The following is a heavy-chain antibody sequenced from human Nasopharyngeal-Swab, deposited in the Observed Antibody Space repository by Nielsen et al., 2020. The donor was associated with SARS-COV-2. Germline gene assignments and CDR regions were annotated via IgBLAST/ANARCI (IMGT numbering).Heavy chain of an antibody. D-gene: IGHD2-15*01. J-gene: IGHJ4*02. Sequence: GESLKISCAASGFTFSSHWMDWVRQAPGKGPEWVGFTRIKAFGETPEYAMSVKGRFTISRDDSKSIAYLQMDSLKIDDTGVYYCTRSGRAATKTRYFDYWGQGTLVTVSS. CDR2: TRIKAFGETP. CDR1: GFTFSSHW. V-gene: IGHV3-49*04. CDR3: TRSGRAATKTRYFDY.